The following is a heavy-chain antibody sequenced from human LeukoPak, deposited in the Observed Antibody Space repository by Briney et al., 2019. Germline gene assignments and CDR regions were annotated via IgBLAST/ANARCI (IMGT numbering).Heavy chain of an antibody. V-gene: IGHV1-2*02. CDR2: INPNSGGT. CDR3: ARVRDGYNWGFDY. J-gene: IGHJ4*02. Sequence: GASVTVSCKASGYTFTGYYMHWVRQAPGQGLEWMGWINPNSGGTNYAQKFQGRVTMTRDTSISTAYMELSRLRSDDTAVYYCARVRDGYNWGFDYWGQGTLVTVSS. CDR1: GYTFTGYY. D-gene: IGHD5-24*01.